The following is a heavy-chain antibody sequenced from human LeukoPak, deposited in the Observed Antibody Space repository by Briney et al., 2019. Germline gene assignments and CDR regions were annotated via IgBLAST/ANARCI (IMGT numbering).Heavy chain of an antibody. J-gene: IGHJ6*02. Sequence: GGSLRLSCAASGFTFSSYEMNWVRQAPGKGLEWVSYISSSGSTIYYADSVKGRFTISRDNSKNTLYLQMNSLRAEDTAVYYCARINGGDGMDVWGQGTTVTVSS. V-gene: IGHV3-48*03. CDR3: ARINGGDGMDV. D-gene: IGHD4-23*01. CDR1: GFTFSSYE. CDR2: ISSSGSTI.